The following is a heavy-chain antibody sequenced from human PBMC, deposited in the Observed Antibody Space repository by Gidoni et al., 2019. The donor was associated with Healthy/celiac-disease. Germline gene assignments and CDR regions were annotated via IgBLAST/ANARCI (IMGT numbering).Heavy chain of an antibody. D-gene: IGHD4-17*01. CDR3: ARPATVTTLIDAFDI. CDR2: ISYDGSNK. CDR1: GFTFRSYA. V-gene: IGHV3-30-3*01. J-gene: IGHJ3*02. Sequence: QVQLVESGGGVVQPGRSLRLSCAASGFTFRSYAMHWVRQAPGKGLEWVAVISYDGSNKYYADSVKGRFTISRDNSKNTLYLQMNSLRAEDTAVYYCARPATVTTLIDAFDIWGQGTMVTVSS.